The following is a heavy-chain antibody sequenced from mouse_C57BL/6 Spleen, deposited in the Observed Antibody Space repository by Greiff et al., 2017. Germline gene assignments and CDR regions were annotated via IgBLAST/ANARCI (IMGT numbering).Heavy chain of an antibody. CDR2: IYPGDGDT. Sequence: QVQLQQSGPELVKPGASVKISCKASGYAFSSSWMNWVKQRPGKGLEWIGRIYPGDGDTNYNGKFKGKATLTADKSSSTAYMQLSSLTSEDSAVXFCARELALLRSYYYAMDYCGQGTSVTVSS. V-gene: IGHV1-82*01. CDR1: GYAFSSSW. D-gene: IGHD1-1*01. J-gene: IGHJ4*01. CDR3: ARELALLRSYYYAMDY.